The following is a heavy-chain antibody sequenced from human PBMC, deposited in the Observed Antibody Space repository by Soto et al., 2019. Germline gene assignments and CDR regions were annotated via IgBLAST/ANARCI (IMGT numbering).Heavy chain of an antibody. CDR2: ISGSGGST. CDR3: AKDPLYQSWRFLEWLLSPDY. V-gene: IGHV3-23*01. J-gene: IGHJ4*02. Sequence: EVQLLESGGGLVQPGGSLRLSCAASGFTFSSYAMSWVRQAPGKGLEWVSAISGSGGSTYYADSVKGRFTISRDNSKNTLYLQMNSLRAEDTAVYYCAKDPLYQSWRFLEWLLSPDYWGQGTLVTVSS. CDR1: GFTFSSYA. D-gene: IGHD3-3*01.